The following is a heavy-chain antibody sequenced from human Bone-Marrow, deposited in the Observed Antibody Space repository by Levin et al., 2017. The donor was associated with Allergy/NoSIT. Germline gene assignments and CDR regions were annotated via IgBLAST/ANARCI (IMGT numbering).Heavy chain of an antibody. CDR1: GGTFSTYA. D-gene: IGHD2-15*01. CDR3: GRCYDGDSYYYDMDV. CDR2: IIPIFGTT. V-gene: IGHV1-69*06. J-gene: IGHJ6*02. Sequence: ASVKVSCKASGGTFSTYAISWVRQAPGQGLEWMGGIIPIFGTTNYAQKFQGRVTITADTSTSTAYMELNRLISEDTAVYYCGRCYDGDSYYYDMDVWGQGTAVTVSS.